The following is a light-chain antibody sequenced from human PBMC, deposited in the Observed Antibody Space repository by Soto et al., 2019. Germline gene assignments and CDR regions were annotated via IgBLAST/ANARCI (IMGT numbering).Light chain of an antibody. CDR3: QQADSLPIT. Sequence: IQMPQSPSTLSASVGDRVTITCRASKNINTWVAWYQQKPGKAPKLLIFAASTLQSGVPSRFSGSGSRTEFTLTISSLQPEDVATYYCQQADSLPITFGQGTRLEIK. J-gene: IGKJ5*01. CDR2: AAS. V-gene: IGKV1-12*01. CDR1: KNINTW.